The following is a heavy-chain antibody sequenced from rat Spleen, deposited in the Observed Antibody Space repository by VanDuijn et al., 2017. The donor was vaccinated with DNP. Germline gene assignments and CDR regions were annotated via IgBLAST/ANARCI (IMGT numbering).Heavy chain of an antibody. J-gene: IGHJ4*01. CDR1: GFSLTNYH. Sequence: QVQLKESGPGLVQPSQTLSLTCTVSGFSLTNYHVDWVRQPSGRGPEWMGRMWYDGDTAYNSALKSRLSISRDTSKNQVFLKMNSLQTEDTAMYFCARYYGYNYYAMDAWGQGTSVTVSS. CDR3: ARYYGYNYYAMDA. CDR2: MWYDGDT. D-gene: IGHD1-9*01. V-gene: IGHV2-32*01.